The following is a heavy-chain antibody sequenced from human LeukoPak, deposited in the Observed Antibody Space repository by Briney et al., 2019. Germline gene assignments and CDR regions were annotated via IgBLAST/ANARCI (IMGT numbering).Heavy chain of an antibody. CDR1: GFTFSSYG. Sequence: PGGSLRLSCAASGFTFSSYGMHWVRQAPGKGLERVAVISYDGSNKYYADSVKGRFTISRDNSKNTLYLQMNSLRAEDTAVYYCAKDSIAAAGGFDYWGQGTLVTVSS. CDR3: AKDSIAAAGGFDY. D-gene: IGHD6-13*01. J-gene: IGHJ4*02. CDR2: ISYDGSNK. V-gene: IGHV3-30*18.